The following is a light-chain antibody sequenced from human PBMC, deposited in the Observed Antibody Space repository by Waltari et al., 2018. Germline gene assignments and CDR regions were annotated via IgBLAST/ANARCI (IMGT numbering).Light chain of an antibody. V-gene: IGLV2-14*03. CDR2: DVS. CDR3: SSYTSRSTWV. CDR1: SSDVGGYNY. Sequence: QSAPTQPASVSGSPGQSIAISCTGTSSDVGGYNYVSWYQQHPGKAPKLMINDVSNRPSGVSKRFSVSKSGNTASLTISGLQAEDEADYYCSSYTSRSTWVFGGGTKLTVL. J-gene: IGLJ2*01.